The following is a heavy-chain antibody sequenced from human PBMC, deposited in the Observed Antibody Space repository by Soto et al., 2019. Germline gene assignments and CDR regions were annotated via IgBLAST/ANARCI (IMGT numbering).Heavy chain of an antibody. V-gene: IGHV3-30*18. D-gene: IGHD3-22*01. CDR2: ISYDGSNK. CDR3: AKDVFDDSSGTTPDY. J-gene: IGHJ4*02. Sequence: QVQLVDSGVGVVQPGRSLRLSCAASGFTFSSYGMHWVRQAPGKGLEWVAVISYDGSNKYYADSVKGRFTISRDNSKYTLYLQMNSLRAEDTAVYYCAKDVFDDSSGTTPDYWGQGTLVTVSS. CDR1: GFTFSSYG.